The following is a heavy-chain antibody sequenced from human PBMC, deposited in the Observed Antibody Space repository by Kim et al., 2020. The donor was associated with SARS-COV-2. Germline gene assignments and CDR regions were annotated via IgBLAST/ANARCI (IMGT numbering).Heavy chain of an antibody. CDR1: GFTFSSYA. J-gene: IGHJ4*02. CDR3: AKYDQAFHIAARGYFDY. Sequence: GGSLRLSCAASGFTFSSYAMSWVRQAPGKGLEWVSAISGSGGSTYYADSVKSRFTISRDNSKNTLYLQMNSLRAEDTAVYYCAKYDQAFHIAARGYFDYWGQGTLVTVSS. D-gene: IGHD6-6*01. V-gene: IGHV3-23*01. CDR2: ISGSGGST.